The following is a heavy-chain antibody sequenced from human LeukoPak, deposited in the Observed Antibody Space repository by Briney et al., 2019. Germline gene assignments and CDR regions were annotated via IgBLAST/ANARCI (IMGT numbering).Heavy chain of an antibody. CDR2: IIPIFGTA. Sequence: SSVKVSCKASVGTFSSYAISWVRQAPGQGLEWMGRIIPIFGTANYAQKFQGRVTITTDESTSTAYMELSSLRSEDTAVYYCARDPLWFGESSDYWGQGTLVTVSS. V-gene: IGHV1-69*05. J-gene: IGHJ4*02. CDR3: ARDPLWFGESSDY. CDR1: VGTFSSYA. D-gene: IGHD3-10*01.